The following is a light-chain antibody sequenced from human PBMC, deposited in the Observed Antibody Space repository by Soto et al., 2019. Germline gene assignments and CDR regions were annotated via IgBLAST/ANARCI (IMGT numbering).Light chain of an antibody. Sequence: EIVLTQSPGTLSLSPGERATLSCRASQSVSSGYLAWYQQKPGQPPRVLIYETSSRATGIPDRFSGCGSGTDFTLTISSLEPEDFAVYYCQQYGSSPPVTFGPGTRVDIK. CDR2: ETS. CDR3: QQYGSSPPVT. V-gene: IGKV3-20*01. CDR1: QSVSSGY. J-gene: IGKJ3*01.